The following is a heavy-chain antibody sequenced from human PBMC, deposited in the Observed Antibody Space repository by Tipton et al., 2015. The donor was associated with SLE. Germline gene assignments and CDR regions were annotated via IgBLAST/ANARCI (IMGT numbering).Heavy chain of an antibody. D-gene: IGHD2-15*01. Sequence: TLSFTCTVSGGSISSYYWSWIRQPPGKGLEWIGYIYYSGSTNYNPSLKSRVTISVDTSKNQFSLKLSSVTAADTAVYYCARAPQGIFDYWGQGTLVTVSS. J-gene: IGHJ4*02. V-gene: IGHV4-59*01. CDR3: ARAPQGIFDY. CDR2: IYYSGST. CDR1: GGSISSYY.